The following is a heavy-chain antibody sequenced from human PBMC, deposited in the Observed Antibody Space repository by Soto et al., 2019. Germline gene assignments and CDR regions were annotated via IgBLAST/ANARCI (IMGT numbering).Heavy chain of an antibody. J-gene: IGHJ3*02. Sequence: QVQLQQWGAGLLKPSETLSLTCAVYGGSFSGYYWSWIRQPPGKGLEWIGEINHSGSTNYNPSLKSLVTISVDTSKNQFSLKLSSVTAADTAVYYCARGRGGNDAFDIWGQGTMVTVSS. D-gene: IGHD2-15*01. CDR2: INHSGST. CDR3: ARGRGGNDAFDI. CDR1: GGSFSGYY. V-gene: IGHV4-34*01.